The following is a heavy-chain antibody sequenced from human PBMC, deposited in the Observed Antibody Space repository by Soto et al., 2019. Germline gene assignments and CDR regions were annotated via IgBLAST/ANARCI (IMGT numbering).Heavy chain of an antibody. CDR3: VRDQKSGNQKVYYDY. D-gene: IGHD3-3*01. CDR1: GFTFSSYS. Sequence: GGSLRLSCSASGFTFSSYSMNWVRQAPGKELEWLSYISGSGNTMYYADSVKGRFTIARDNAQKSLYLQLNNLRDDDTAMYYCVRDQKSGNQKVYYDYWGQGTLVTVS. V-gene: IGHV3-48*02. J-gene: IGHJ4*02. CDR2: ISGSGNTM.